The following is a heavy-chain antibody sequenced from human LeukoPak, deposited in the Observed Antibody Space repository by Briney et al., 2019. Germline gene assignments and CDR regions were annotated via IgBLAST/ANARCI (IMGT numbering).Heavy chain of an antibody. CDR3: AKEPDYGRPD. CDR2: MRLAGSVT. J-gene: IGHJ4*02. D-gene: IGHD4/OR15-4a*01. CDR1: ASTFSRSY. V-gene: IGHV3-7*01. Sequence: GGSLRLSCAASASTFSRSYMGWVRQAPGKGLEWVALMRLAGSVTYYVESVKGRFTISRDNTKNSLYLQMNSLIAEDTAVYYCAKEPDYGRPDWGQGTLVTVSS.